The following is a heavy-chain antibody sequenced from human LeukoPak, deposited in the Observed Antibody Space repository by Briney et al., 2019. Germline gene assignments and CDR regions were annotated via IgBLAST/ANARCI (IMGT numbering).Heavy chain of an antibody. CDR2: ISGSGGST. CDR3: AKDRGSPVVVTAFDY. D-gene: IGHD2-21*02. Sequence: GGSLRLSCTASGFTFSSYAMTWVRQAPGKGLEWVSTISGSGGSTYNADSVKGRFTISRDNSKNTLYLQMNSLRAEDTAVYYCAKDRGSPVVVTAFDYWGQGTLVTVSS. V-gene: IGHV3-23*01. CDR1: GFTFSSYA. J-gene: IGHJ4*02.